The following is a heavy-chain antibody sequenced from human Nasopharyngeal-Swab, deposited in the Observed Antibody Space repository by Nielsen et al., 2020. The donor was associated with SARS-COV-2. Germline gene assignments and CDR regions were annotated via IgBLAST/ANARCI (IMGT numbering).Heavy chain of an antibody. V-gene: IGHV1-24*01. D-gene: IGHD3-10*02. CDR2: FDPEDGET. CDR1: GYTLTALS. CDR3: ATSSVFGELLGYYYGMDV. Sequence: ASVKVSCKVSGYTLTALSMHWVRQAPGKGLEWMGGFDPEDGETIYAQKFQGRVTMTEDTSTDTAYMELSSLRSEDTAVYYCATSSVFGELLGYYYGMDVWGQGTTVTVSS. J-gene: IGHJ6*02.